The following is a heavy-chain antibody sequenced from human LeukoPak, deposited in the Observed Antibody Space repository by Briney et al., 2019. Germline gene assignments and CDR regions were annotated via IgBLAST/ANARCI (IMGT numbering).Heavy chain of an antibody. CDR3: ARAQPRIVGATTGPFGY. D-gene: IGHD1-26*01. J-gene: IGHJ4*02. CDR2: INPNSGGT. Sequence: GASVKVSCKASGYTFTGYYMHWVRQAPGRGLEWMGWINPNSGGTNYAQKFQGRVTMTRDTSISTAYMELSRLRSDDTAVYYCARAQPRIVGATTGPFGYWGQGTLVTVSS. CDR1: GYTFTGYY. V-gene: IGHV1-2*02.